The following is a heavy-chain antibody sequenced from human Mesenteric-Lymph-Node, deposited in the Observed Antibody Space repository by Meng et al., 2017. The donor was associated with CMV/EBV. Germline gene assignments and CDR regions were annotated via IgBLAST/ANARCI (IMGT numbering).Heavy chain of an antibody. D-gene: IGHD3-22*01. V-gene: IGHV3-11*01. CDR1: FTFSDFY. CDR3: ARWNYDSSGYHFHAFDI. J-gene: IGHJ3*02. Sequence: FTFSDFYMSWVRQAPGKGLEWVSFISSSGSTIYYADSVKGRFTISRDNAKNLLFLQVNSLRGEDTAVYYCARWNYDSSGYHFHAFDIWGQGTMVTVSS. CDR2: ISSSGSTI.